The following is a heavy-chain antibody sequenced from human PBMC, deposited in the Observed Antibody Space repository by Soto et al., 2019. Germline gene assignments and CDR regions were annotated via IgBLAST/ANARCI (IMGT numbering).Heavy chain of an antibody. D-gene: IGHD2-15*01. Sequence: SEPLSLPSAVFGGSFSGSYWGWIRQPPEKGLEWIGEINHSGSTNYSPSLKSRVTISVDTSKNQFSLKLSSVTAADTAVYYCARGGRIYIRNYTWFDPWGQGTLVTVSS. CDR2: INHSGST. CDR3: ARGGRIYIRNYTWFDP. CDR1: GGSFSGSY. V-gene: IGHV4-34*01. J-gene: IGHJ5*02.